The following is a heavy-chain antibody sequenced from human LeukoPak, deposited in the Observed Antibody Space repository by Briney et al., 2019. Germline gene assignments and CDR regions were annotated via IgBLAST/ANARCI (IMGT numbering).Heavy chain of an antibody. CDR1: GGSFSGYY. D-gene: IGHD6-13*01. J-gene: IGHJ6*03. V-gene: IGHV4-34*01. CDR2: INHSGST. Sequence: SETLSLTCAVYGGSFSGYYWSWIRQPPGKGLEWIGEINHSGSTNYNPSLKSRVTISVDTSKNQFSLRLSSVTAADTAVYYCARADYSSTWSHDYYYMDVWGKGTTVTVSS. CDR3: ARADYSSTWSHDYYYMDV.